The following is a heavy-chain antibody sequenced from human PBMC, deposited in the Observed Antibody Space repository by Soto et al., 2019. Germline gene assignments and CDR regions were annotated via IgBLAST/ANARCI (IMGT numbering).Heavy chain of an antibody. Sequence: SVRVSCKACGGTFSSYTISWVRQAPGQGLEWMGRIIPILGIANYAQKFQGRVTITADKSTSTAYMELSSLRSEDTAVYYCARFGDFDYWGQRTLVAVSS. J-gene: IGHJ4*02. CDR1: GGTFSSYT. CDR2: IIPILGIA. CDR3: ARFGDFDY. D-gene: IGHD3-10*01. V-gene: IGHV1-69*02.